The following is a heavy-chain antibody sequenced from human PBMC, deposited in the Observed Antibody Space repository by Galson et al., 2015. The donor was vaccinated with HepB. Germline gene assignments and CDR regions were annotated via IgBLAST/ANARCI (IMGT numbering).Heavy chain of an antibody. V-gene: IGHV3-33*08. Sequence: SLRLSCAASGFTFSSYGMHWVRQAPGKGLEWVAVIWYDGSNKYYADSVKGRFTISRDNSKNTLYLQMNSLRAEDTAVYYCARDDHYGDYGGDYWGQGTLVTVSS. CDR1: GFTFSSYG. D-gene: IGHD4-17*01. CDR2: IWYDGSNK. J-gene: IGHJ4*02. CDR3: ARDDHYGDYGGDY.